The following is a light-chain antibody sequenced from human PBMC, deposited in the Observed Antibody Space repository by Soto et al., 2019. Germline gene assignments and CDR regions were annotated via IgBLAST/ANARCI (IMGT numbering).Light chain of an antibody. CDR2: AAS. Sequence: SASVGDRVKMTCRASQSIGTFLSWYKQKSGRAPKLLIYAASSLQIGVPSRFSGSGSGTNFTLTISSLQPEDFATYFCQQNYDTPITFGQGTRLEIK. J-gene: IGKJ5*01. V-gene: IGKV1-39*01. CDR1: QSIGTF. CDR3: QQNYDTPIT.